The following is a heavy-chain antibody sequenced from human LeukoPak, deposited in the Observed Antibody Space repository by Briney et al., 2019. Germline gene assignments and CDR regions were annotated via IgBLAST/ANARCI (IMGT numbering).Heavy chain of an antibody. Sequence: ASVKVSCKASGYTFTSYGISWVRQAPGQGLEWMGWISASSGDINYAQKFQGRVTMTRDTSTSTVYMELSSLRSEDTAVYYCARPYGGLAYFDYWGQGTLVTVSS. V-gene: IGHV1-18*01. CDR1: GYTFTSYG. J-gene: IGHJ4*02. CDR2: ISASSGDI. D-gene: IGHD4/OR15-4a*01. CDR3: ARPYGGLAYFDY.